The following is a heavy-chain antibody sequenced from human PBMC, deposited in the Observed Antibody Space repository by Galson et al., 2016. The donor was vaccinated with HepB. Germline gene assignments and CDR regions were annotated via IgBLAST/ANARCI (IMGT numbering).Heavy chain of an antibody. V-gene: IGHV1-18*01. J-gene: IGHJ6*02. CDR3: AREQEVGYGMDV. D-gene: IGHD1-26*01. CDR2: NSTDNDNT. Sequence: SVKVSCKASGYTFTHYGLNWVRQAPGQGLEWMGWNSTDNDNTNYAQKLQGRVTMTTDTSTSTAYMELRSLRSDDTAVYYCAREQEVGYGMDVWGQGTTVTVSS. CDR1: GYTFTHYG.